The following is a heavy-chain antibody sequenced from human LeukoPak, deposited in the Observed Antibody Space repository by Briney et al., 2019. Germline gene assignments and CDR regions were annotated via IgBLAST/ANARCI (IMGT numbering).Heavy chain of an antibody. CDR2: IYYSGST. Sequence: NPSETLSLTCTVSGGSISSSSYYWGWIRQPPGKGLEWIGSIYYSGSTYYNPSLKSRVTISVDTSKNQFSLKLSSVTAADTAVYYCAREVAAAGTRYSDYWGQGTLVTVSS. CDR3: AREVAAAGTRYSDY. D-gene: IGHD6-13*01. J-gene: IGHJ4*02. CDR1: GGSISSSSYY. V-gene: IGHV4-39*07.